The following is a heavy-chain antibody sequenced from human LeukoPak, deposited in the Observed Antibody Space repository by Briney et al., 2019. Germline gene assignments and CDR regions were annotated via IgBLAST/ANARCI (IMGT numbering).Heavy chain of an antibody. J-gene: IGHJ5*02. V-gene: IGHV3-23*01. CDR3: AKDTQDNWNYGYNWFDG. Sequence: GGSLRLSCAASGFTFSSYAMSWVRQAPGKGLEWVSAISGSGGSTYYADSVKGRFTISRDNSKNTLYLQMNSLRAEDTAVYYCAKDTQDNWNYGYNWFDGWGQGTLVTVSS. CDR1: GFTFSSYA. CDR2: ISGSGGST. D-gene: IGHD1-7*01.